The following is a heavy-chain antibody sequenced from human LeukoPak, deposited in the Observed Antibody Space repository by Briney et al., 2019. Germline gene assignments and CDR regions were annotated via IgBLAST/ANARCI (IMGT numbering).Heavy chain of an antibody. J-gene: IGHJ4*02. CDR3: ATSIMITFGGVIVPVSPLDY. CDR1: GYTLTELS. V-gene: IGHV1-24*01. CDR2: FDPEDGET. D-gene: IGHD3-16*02. Sequence: ASVKVSCKVSGYTLTELSMHWVRQAPGKGLEWMGGFDPEDGETIYAQKFQGRVTMTEDTSTDTAYMELSSLRSEDTAVYYCATSIMITFGGVIVPVSPLDYWGQGTQVTVSS.